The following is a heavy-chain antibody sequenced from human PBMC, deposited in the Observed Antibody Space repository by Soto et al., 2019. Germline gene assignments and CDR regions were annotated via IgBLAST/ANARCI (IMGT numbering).Heavy chain of an antibody. CDR3: ARVLQYNGYDFPSDVFDL. Sequence: QVQLVQSGAEVKKPGASVKISCRASGYSFSTSAIYWVRQAPGHRLEWMGWINAGNTKYSQTFQGRVTITSDTSASTAYMELSSLRSEDTGVYYCARVLQYNGYDFPSDVFDLWGQGTMVTVSS. V-gene: IGHV1-3*01. CDR2: INAGNT. J-gene: IGHJ3*01. D-gene: IGHD5-12*01. CDR1: GYSFSTSA.